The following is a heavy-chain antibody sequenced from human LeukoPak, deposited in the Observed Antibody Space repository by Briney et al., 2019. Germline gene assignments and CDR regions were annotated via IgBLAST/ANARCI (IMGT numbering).Heavy chain of an antibody. V-gene: IGHV1-8*02. CDR3: ARGVEMATLGYYYYYMDV. CDR1: GYTFTSNG. J-gene: IGHJ6*03. CDR2: MNPNSGNT. D-gene: IGHD5-24*01. Sequence: ASVKVSCKASGYTFTSNGISWVRQATGQGLEWMGWMNPNSGNTGYAQKFQGRVTMTRNTSISTAYMELSSLRSEDTAVYYCARGVEMATLGYYYYYMDVWGKGTTVTISS.